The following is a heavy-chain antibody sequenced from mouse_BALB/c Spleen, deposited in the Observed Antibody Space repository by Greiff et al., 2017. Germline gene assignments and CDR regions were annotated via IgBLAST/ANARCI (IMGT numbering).Heavy chain of an antibody. J-gene: IGHJ2*01. CDR3: ARGDYLDY. Sequence: VHVKQSGPELGKPGASVKISCKASGYSFTGYNMYWVKQSHRKSLEWIGYIDPYNGGTSYNQKSKGKATLTVDKSSSTAYMHLNSLTSEDSAIYYCARGDYLDYWGQGTTLTVSS. CDR2: IDPYNGGT. V-gene: IGHV1S135*01. CDR1: GYSFTGYN.